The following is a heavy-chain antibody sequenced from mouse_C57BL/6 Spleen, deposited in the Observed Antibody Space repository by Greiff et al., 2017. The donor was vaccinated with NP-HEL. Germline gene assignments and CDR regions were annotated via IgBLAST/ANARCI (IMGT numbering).Heavy chain of an antibody. CDR3: ARRGYSNYAYYFDY. D-gene: IGHD2-5*01. J-gene: IGHJ2*01. CDR2: INPNNGGT. CDR1: GYTFTDYH. V-gene: IGHV1-18*01. Sequence: VQLQQSGPELVKPGASVKIPCKASGYTFTDYHMDWVKQSHGKSLEWIGDINPNNGGTIYNQKFKGKATLTVDKSSSTAYMELRSLTSEDTAVYYCARRGYSNYAYYFDYWGQGTTLTVSS.